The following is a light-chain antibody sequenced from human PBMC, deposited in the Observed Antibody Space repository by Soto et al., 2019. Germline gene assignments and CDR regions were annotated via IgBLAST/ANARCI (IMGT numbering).Light chain of an antibody. CDR2: GAS. J-gene: IGKJ2*01. CDR1: QSVSSSY. Sequence: EIVLTQSPGTLSLSPGERATLSCRASQSVSSSYLAWYQQKPGQAPRLLIYGASSRATGIPDRFSGSGSGTAFSLTISRLEPEDFAVYYCQLYGSSPGTFGQGTKLEIK. CDR3: QLYGSSPGT. V-gene: IGKV3-20*01.